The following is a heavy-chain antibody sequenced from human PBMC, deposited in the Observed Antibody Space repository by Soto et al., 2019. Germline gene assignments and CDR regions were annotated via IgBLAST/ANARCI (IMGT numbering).Heavy chain of an antibody. Sequence: GSLRLSCADSGFTFSSYWMSWVRQAPGQGLEWVANVKYDGSQTYYVGSVKGRFTISRDNAKNSLYLQMNSLRAEDTAVHYCTRDFQGPLDYGMDVWGQGTTVTVSS. CDR3: TRDFQGPLDYGMDV. CDR2: VKYDGSQT. V-gene: IGHV3-7*01. CDR1: GFTFSSYW. D-gene: IGHD1-1*01. J-gene: IGHJ6*02.